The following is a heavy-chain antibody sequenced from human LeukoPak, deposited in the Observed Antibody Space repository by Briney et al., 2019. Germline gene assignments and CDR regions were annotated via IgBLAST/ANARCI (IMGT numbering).Heavy chain of an antibody. Sequence: SETLSLTCTVSGGSISSSDSYWAWVRQPPGKGLEWIGSICFSRTTYHNPSLKSRVTMSIDTSKNHFSLKVASVTAADTAVYYCARATRDGYDYFDYWGQGTLVTVSS. V-gene: IGHV4-39*02. D-gene: IGHD5-24*01. J-gene: IGHJ4*02. CDR2: ICFSRTT. CDR1: GGSISSSDSY. CDR3: ARATRDGYDYFDY.